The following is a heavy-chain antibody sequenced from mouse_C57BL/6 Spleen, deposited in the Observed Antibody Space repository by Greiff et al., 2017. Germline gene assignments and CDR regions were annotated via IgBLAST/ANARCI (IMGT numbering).Heavy chain of an antibody. J-gene: IGHJ1*03. Sequence: VQLQQPGAELVMPGASVKLSCKASGYTFTSYWMHWVKQRPGQGLEWIGKIDPSDSYTNYNQKFKGKSTLTVDKSSSTAYMQLNSLTSEDSAVYFCARHLDYYGSSLYFDVWGTGTTVTVSS. D-gene: IGHD1-1*01. CDR2: IDPSDSYT. V-gene: IGHV1-69*01. CDR1: GYTFTSYW. CDR3: ARHLDYYGSSLYFDV.